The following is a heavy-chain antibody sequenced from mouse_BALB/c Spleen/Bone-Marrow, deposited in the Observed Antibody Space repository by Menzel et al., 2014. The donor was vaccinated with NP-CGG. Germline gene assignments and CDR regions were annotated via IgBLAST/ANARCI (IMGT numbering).Heavy chain of an antibody. CDR2: LNPGSGGS. V-gene: IGHV1-54*01. Sequence: VKVVESGAELVRPGTSVKVSCKASGYAFTNYLIEWLKQRPGQGLEWIGVLNPGSGGSHYNEKFKGKATLTADKSSSTAYMQLSSLTSDDSAVYFCARSTTVKDYFDYWGQGTSLTVSS. CDR1: GYAFTNYL. CDR3: ARSTTVKDYFDY. D-gene: IGHD1-1*01. J-gene: IGHJ2*02.